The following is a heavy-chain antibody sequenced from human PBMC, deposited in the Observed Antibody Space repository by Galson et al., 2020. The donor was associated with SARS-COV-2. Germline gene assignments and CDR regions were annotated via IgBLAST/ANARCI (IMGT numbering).Heavy chain of an antibody. CDR1: GFTFSSYA. D-gene: IGHD3-22*01. CDR3: AKDRRNYYDSSGYYYVGQIAVDFDY. CDR2: ISGSGGST. Sequence: GGSLRLSCAASGFTFSSYAMSWVRQAPGKGLEWVSAISGSGGSTYYADSVKGRFTISRDNSKNTLYLQMNSLRAEDTAVYYCAKDRRNYYDSSGYYYVGQIAVDFDYWGQGTLVTVSS. J-gene: IGHJ4*02. V-gene: IGHV3-23*01.